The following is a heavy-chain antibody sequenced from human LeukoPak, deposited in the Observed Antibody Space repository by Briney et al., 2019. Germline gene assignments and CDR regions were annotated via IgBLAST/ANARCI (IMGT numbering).Heavy chain of an antibody. V-gene: IGHV3-30-3*01. D-gene: IGHD5-24*01. CDR2: ISYDGSNK. J-gene: IGHJ6*02. Sequence: GGSLRLSCASSGFTFSSYAMHWVRQAPGKGLEWVAVISYDGSNKYYADSVKGRFTISRDNSKNTLYLQMNSLRAEDTAVYYCARDTRDGYNWGYWECMDVWGQGTTVTVSS. CDR1: GFTFSSYA. CDR3: ARDTRDGYNWGYWECMDV.